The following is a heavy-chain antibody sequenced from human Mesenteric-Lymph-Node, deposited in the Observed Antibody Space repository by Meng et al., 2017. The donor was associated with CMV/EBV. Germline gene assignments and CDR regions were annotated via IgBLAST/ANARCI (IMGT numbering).Heavy chain of an antibody. J-gene: IGHJ3*02. Sequence: ASVKVSCKASGYTFTSYGINWVRQAPGQGLEWMGWISGYNGNTNYAQKVQGRVTMTTDTSTSTAYMELRSLRSDDTAVYYCAVTYCGDDCYFNDAFDIWGQGTMVTVSS. D-gene: IGHD2-21*01. V-gene: IGHV1-18*01. CDR2: ISGYNGNT. CDR1: GYTFTSYG. CDR3: AVTYCGDDCYFNDAFDI.